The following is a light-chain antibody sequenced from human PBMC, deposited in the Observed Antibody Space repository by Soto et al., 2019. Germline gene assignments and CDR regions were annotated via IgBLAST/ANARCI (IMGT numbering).Light chain of an antibody. CDR2: VNT. CDR3: QPWESSIGHVL. Sequence: SYELTQPPSVSVAPGQTATITCGGNNIGSKTVLWYQQKTGQAPVLVVSVNTGRPSWIPERFSGSNSGNTATLTITRVQAGDEADYYCQPWESSIGHVLFGGGTKLTVL. V-gene: IGLV3-21*02. CDR1: NIGSKT. J-gene: IGLJ3*02.